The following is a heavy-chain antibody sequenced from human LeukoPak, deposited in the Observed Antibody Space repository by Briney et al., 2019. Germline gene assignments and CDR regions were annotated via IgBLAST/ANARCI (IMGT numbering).Heavy chain of an antibody. J-gene: IGHJ4*02. CDR3: ARGPPESTTSDY. CDR2: LRPASGSS. D-gene: IGHD2-2*01. CDR1: GYIFTSYD. V-gene: IGHV1-8*01. Sequence: GASVKVSCKASGYIFTSYDISWVRQAAGQGHEWIGWLRPASGSSGYAQKFQGRVTMTRSTSTRTAYMELRSLTSEDTAVYYCARGPPESTTSDYWGQGTLVTVSS.